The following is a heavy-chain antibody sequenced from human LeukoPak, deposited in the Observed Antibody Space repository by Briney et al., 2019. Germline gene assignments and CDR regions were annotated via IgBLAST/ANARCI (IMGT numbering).Heavy chain of an antibody. V-gene: IGHV3-7*01. CDR3: ARVWTDCSSTSCYAGSDV. Sequence: GGSLSLSCAASGFVFSASYMSWVRKAPGKGLEWVANINRDGSEKYYVDSVKGRFTISRDNAKNSLYLQMNSLRAEDTAVYYCARVWTDCSSTSCYAGSDVWGQGTTVTVSS. J-gene: IGHJ6*02. D-gene: IGHD2-2*01. CDR1: GFVFSASY. CDR2: INRDGSEK.